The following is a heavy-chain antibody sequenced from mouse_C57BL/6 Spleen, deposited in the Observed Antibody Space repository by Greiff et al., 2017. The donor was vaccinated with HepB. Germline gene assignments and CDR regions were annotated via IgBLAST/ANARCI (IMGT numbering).Heavy chain of an antibody. J-gene: IGHJ1*03. Sequence: EVKLVESGPELVKPGASVKMSCKASGYTFTDYNMHWVKQSHGKSLEWIGYINPNNGGTSYNQKFKGKATLTVNKSSSTAYMELRSLTSEDSAVYYCARVDYYGSSPHWYFDVWGTGTTVTVSS. CDR1: GYTFTDYN. V-gene: IGHV1-22*01. CDR2: INPNNGGT. D-gene: IGHD1-1*01. CDR3: ARVDYYGSSPHWYFDV.